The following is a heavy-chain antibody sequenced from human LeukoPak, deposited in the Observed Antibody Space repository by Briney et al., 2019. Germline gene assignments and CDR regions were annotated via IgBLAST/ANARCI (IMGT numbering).Heavy chain of an antibody. V-gene: IGHV3-7*03. CDR2: INRDGSER. CDR1: GFTFSNYW. J-gene: IGHJ6*02. Sequence: GGSLRLSCAASGFTFSNYWMTWVRQAPGKGLEWVANINRDGSERYYVDSVKGRFTISRDDAKSSLYLQMNSLRAADTAVYYCARRNAMDVWGQGTTVIVFS. CDR3: ARRNAMDV.